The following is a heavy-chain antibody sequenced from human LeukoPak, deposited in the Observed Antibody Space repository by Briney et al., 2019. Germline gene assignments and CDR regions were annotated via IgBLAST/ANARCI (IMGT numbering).Heavy chain of an antibody. Sequence: GGSLRLSCAASGFTFSNYAMSWVRQAPGKGLEWVSSISSSADNTYHADSVKGRFTISRDNSKNTLYLQMNSLRAEDTAVYYCARDPSRGLYYFDHWGQGTLVTVSS. V-gene: IGHV3-23*01. CDR2: ISSSADNT. CDR3: ARDPSRGLYYFDH. CDR1: GFTFSNYA. D-gene: IGHD3/OR15-3a*01. J-gene: IGHJ4*02.